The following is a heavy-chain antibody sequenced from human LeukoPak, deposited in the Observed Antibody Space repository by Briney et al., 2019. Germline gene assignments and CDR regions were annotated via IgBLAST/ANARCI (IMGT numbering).Heavy chain of an antibody. CDR3: AKPSAMIVVVILDY. J-gene: IGHJ4*02. V-gene: IGHV3-23*01. Sequence: PGGSLRLSWAAPGFTFSTYAMTWVRQAPGKGLEWVSAISAGGGTTYYADSVKGRFTISRDSSKNILYLQMDSLRAEDTAVYYCAKPSAMIVVVILDYWGQGTLVTVSS. D-gene: IGHD3-22*01. CDR2: ISAGGGTT. CDR1: GFTFSTYA.